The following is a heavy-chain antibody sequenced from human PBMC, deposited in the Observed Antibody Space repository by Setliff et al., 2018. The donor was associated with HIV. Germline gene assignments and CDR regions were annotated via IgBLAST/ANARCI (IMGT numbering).Heavy chain of an antibody. CDR3: ATSAESGFGIHWGVFNI. CDR1: GGSTSTSGYY. D-gene: IGHD3-10*01. Sequence: SETLSLTRTVSGGSTSTSGYYWGWIRQPPGKGREWIGSIYSSGSTYYNPSLKSRVTISVDTSKNQFSLKLKSVTAADTAVYYCATSAESGFGIHWGVFNIWGQGTRVTVSS. V-gene: IGHV4-39*01. J-gene: IGHJ3*02. CDR2: IYSSGST.